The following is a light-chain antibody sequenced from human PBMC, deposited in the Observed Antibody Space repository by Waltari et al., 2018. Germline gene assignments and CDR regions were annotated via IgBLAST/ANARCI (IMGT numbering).Light chain of an antibody. Sequence: SYVLTQPPSVSVAPGKTATLTCGGHLFGPCTVHSYQRKPGQAPVLLIYYDDDRPSGIPERFSGSTSGNTATLTISRVEAGDEADYYCQVWESTNEVLFGGGTKLTVL. V-gene: IGLV3-21*01. CDR2: YDD. J-gene: IGLJ2*01. CDR3: QVWESTNEVL. CDR1: LFGPCT.